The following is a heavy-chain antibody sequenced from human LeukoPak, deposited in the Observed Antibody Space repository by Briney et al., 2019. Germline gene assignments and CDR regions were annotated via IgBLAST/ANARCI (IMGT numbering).Heavy chain of an antibody. CDR2: INSDGSST. CDR1: GFSFSSYW. V-gene: IGHV3-74*01. J-gene: IGHJ4*02. Sequence: GGSLRLSCAASGFSFSSYWMHWVRQAPGKGLEWVSRINSDGSSTTYADSVKGRSSISRDNAKNTLYLHMSSLRAGDTGVYYCARAVRAHPPADFWGQGTLVTVSS. CDR3: ARAVRAHPPADF. D-gene: IGHD3-3*01.